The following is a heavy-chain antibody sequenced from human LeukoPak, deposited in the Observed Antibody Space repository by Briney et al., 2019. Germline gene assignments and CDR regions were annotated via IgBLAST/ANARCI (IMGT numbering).Heavy chain of an antibody. V-gene: IGHV1-69*13. CDR2: IIPIFGTA. J-gene: IGHJ6*02. CDR3: AINLGTYYYYYGMDV. CDR1: GGTFSSYA. Sequence: GASVKVSCKASGGTFSSYAISWVRQAPGQGLEWMGGIIPIFGTANYAQKFQGRVTITADESTSTDYMELSSLRSEDTAVYYCAINLGTYYYYYGMDVWGQGTTVTVSS. D-gene: IGHD7-27*01.